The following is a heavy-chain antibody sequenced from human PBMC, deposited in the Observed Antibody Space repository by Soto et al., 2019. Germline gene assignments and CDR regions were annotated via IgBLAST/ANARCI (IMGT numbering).Heavy chain of an antibody. V-gene: IGHV4-30-4*01. D-gene: IGHD3-3*01. CDR1: CGSISSGDYY. Sequence: PSETLSLTCTVSCGSISSGDYYWSWIRQPPGKGLEWIGYIYYSGSTYYNPSLKSRVTISVDTSKNQFSLKLSSVTAADTAVYYCAREDKLRYYDFWSGYYSGGMDVWGQGTTVTVSS. CDR3: AREDKLRYYDFWSGYYSGGMDV. J-gene: IGHJ6*02. CDR2: IYYSGST.